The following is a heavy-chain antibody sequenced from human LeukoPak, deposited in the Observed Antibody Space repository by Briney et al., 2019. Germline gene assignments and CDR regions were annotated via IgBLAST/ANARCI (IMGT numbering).Heavy chain of an antibody. CDR3: ARAAGYGDYDVY. CDR2: ICYIGSYT. CDR1: GYNFSDYY. D-gene: IGHD4-17*01. J-gene: IGHJ4*02. Sequence: GGSLRLSCAASGYNFSDYYMRWLRQARGKGVEWVSYICYIGSYTNYADSVNGLFTISRNNAKKSLSLQFNSLRAEDTGVYYCARAAGYGDYDVYCGQGTLVTVSS. V-gene: IGHV3-11*06.